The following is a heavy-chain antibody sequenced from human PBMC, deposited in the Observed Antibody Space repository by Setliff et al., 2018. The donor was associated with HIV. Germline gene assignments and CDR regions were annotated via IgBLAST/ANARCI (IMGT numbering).Heavy chain of an antibody. Sequence: GASVKVSCKASGFTFTSYYMHWLRQAPGQGLEGMGIINPTGDVTIYAQNFQGRVTMTRDTSTSTVYMELRSLGFEDTAMYYCVRDRRPAGINYGYGYLDDWGQGTLVTVSS. V-gene: IGHV1-46*01. J-gene: IGHJ4*02. D-gene: IGHD2-2*02. CDR2: INPTGDVT. CDR3: VRDRRPAGINYGYGYLDD. CDR1: GFTFTSYY.